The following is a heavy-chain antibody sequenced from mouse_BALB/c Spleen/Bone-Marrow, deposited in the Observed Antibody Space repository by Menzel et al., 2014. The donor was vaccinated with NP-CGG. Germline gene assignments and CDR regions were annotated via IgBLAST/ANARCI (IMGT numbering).Heavy chain of an antibody. J-gene: IGHJ1*01. CDR3: VAYYRYPDWYFDV. CDR1: GFTFSSYT. V-gene: IGHV5-12-2*01. D-gene: IGHD2-14*01. CDR2: ISNGGGST. Sequence: EVHLVESGGGLVQPGGSLKLSCAASGFTFSSYTMSWVRQTPEKRLEWVAYISNGGGSTYYPDTVKGRFTISRDNAKNTLYLQMSSLKSEDTAMYYCVAYYRYPDWYFDVWGAGTTVTVSS.